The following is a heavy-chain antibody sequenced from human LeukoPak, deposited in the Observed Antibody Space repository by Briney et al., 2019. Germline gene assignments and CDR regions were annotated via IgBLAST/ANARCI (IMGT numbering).Heavy chain of an antibody. CDR2: TYYRSGWYN. Sequence: SQTLSLTCAISGDSVSSNSAAWGWIRQSPSRGLEWLGRTYYRSGWYNDYAVSLKSRIIINPDTSKNQFSLQLNSVTPEDTAVYYCARVTVTTLSYWGQGTLVTVSS. CDR1: GDSVSSNSAA. V-gene: IGHV6-1*01. D-gene: IGHD1-7*01. CDR3: ARVTVTTLSY. J-gene: IGHJ4*02.